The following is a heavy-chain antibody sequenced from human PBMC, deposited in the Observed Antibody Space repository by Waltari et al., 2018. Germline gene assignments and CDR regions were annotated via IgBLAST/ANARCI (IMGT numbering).Heavy chain of an antibody. J-gene: IGHJ4*02. V-gene: IGHV4-39*01. CDR2: AHYRGNT. Sequence: QVQMQEIGPGPVKPSEALSLTRSVSCLFHSGSSYYWGWIRQPPGKGLEWIGNAHYRGNTYYNPSLKSRVSISVDTSQNQFSLQLTSVTAADTAVYYCARLAIDFDSWGQGTLVAVSS. CDR1: CLFHSGSSYY. CDR3: ARLAIDFDS.